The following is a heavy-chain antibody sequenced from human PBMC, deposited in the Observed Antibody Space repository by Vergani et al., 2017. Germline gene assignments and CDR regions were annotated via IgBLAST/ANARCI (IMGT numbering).Heavy chain of an antibody. CDR3: AKYVRDSTDGLPDS. CDR1: GFTFSNFS. Sequence: QVQLVESAGGVVQPGGSLRLSCAASGFTFSNFSMHWIRQAPGKGLGWLAYIGKDGINTRYRDAVKGRFTVSRDNAKDILYLQMDSLRREDTALYYCAKYVRDSTDGLPDSWGPGTLFFVSS. V-gene: IGHV3-30*02. D-gene: IGHD2-21*02. CDR2: IGKDGINT. J-gene: IGHJ4*02.